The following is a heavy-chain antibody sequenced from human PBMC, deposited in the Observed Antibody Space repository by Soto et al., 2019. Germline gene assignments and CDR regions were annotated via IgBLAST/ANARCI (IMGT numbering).Heavy chain of an antibody. CDR1: GFSFGTYT. CDR3: AKHLTGGRLQYPFGL. Sequence: TGGSLRLSCAVSGFSFGTYTVNWVRQAPGMGLEWVSGLSDSVGTTHYAYSVKGRFTISRDKSKNTLYLQMNNLRAEDTAVYYCAKHLTGGRLQYPFGLWRRGTQVAASS. J-gene: IGHJ4*02. CDR2: LSDSVGTT. D-gene: IGHD3-9*01. V-gene: IGHV3-23*01.